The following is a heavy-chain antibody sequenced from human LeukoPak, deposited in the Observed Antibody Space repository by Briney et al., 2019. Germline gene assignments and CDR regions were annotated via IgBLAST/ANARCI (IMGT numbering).Heavy chain of an antibody. CDR3: ARGGGLDV. D-gene: IGHD3-16*01. J-gene: IGHJ6*02. Sequence: KKLEWVASINHNGNVNYYVDSVKGRFTISRDNAKNSLYLQMSNLRAEDTAVYFCARGGGLDVWGQGATVTVSS. V-gene: IGHV3-7*03. CDR2: INHNGNVN.